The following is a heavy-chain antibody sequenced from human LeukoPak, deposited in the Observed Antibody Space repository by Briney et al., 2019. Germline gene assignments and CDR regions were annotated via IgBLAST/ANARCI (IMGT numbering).Heavy chain of an antibody. Sequence: ASVKLSCKASGYSFTGYYLHWVRQAPGQGLEWMGWINPNSGGTNYAQKFQGRVTMTRDTSISTACMELSRLRSDDTAVYYCARGGRYCSGGTCYFDYWGQGTLVTVSS. D-gene: IGHD2-15*01. CDR3: ARGGRYCSGGTCYFDY. CDR1: GYSFTGYY. J-gene: IGHJ4*02. V-gene: IGHV1-2*02. CDR2: INPNSGGT.